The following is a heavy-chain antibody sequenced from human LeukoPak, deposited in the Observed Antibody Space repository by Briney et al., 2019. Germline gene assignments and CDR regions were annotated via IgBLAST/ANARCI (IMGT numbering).Heavy chain of an antibody. V-gene: IGHV4-59*08. Sequence: SETLSLTCTVSGDSSSSFYWSWIRQPPGKELEWIGFRYSYGSTNYNPSLKSRVTISIDTSKNQFSLKVNSVTAADTAVYYCARLRRHSSDWYADDYWGQGTLVTVSS. J-gene: IGHJ4*02. CDR3: ARLRRHSSDWYADDY. CDR1: GDSSSSFY. CDR2: RYSYGST. D-gene: IGHD6-19*01.